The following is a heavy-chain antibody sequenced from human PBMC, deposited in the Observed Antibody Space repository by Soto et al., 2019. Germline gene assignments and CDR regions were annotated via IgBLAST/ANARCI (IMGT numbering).Heavy chain of an antibody. V-gene: IGHV4-61*01. J-gene: IGHJ4*02. CDR2: IYYSGST. D-gene: IGHD5-18*01. Sequence: QVQLQESGPGLVKPSETLSLTCTVSGGSVSSGSYYWSWIRQPPGKGLEWIGYIYYSGSTNYNPSLKSRGTISVGTAKNRFPLKLSSGTAADTAVYYCASLGVDTAMVGFLATNDYWGQGTLVTVSS. CDR3: ASLGVDTAMVGFLATNDY. CDR1: GGSVSSGSYY.